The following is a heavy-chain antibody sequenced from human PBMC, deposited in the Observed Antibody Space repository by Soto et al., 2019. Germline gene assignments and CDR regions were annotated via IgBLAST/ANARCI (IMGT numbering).Heavy chain of an antibody. CDR1: GFTFSSYA. J-gene: IGHJ6*02. CDR3: ARGDYYDSSGEYYYYYGMDV. Sequence: GGSLRLSCAASGFTFSSYAMHWVRQAPGKGLEWVAVISYDGSNKYYADSVKGRFTISRDNSKNTLYLQMNSLRAEDTAVYYCARGDYYDSSGEYYYYYGMDVWGQGTTVTVSS. CDR2: ISYDGSNK. D-gene: IGHD3-22*01. V-gene: IGHV3-30-3*01.